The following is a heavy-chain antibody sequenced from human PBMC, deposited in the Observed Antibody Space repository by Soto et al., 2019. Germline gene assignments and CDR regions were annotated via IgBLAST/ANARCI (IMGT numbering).Heavy chain of an antibody. Sequence: SENLSHPCTVSGGSISSCYQIWCRQPPGKGLEWIGYIYYSGSTNYNPSLKSRVTISVDTSKNQFSLKLSSVTAADTAVYYCSILAGCDLHRNAYDIPGQRTIDTGSS. CDR1: GGSISSCY. D-gene: IGHD3-10*01. J-gene: IGHJ3*02. V-gene: IGHV4-59*01. CDR3: SILAGCDLHRNAYDI. CDR2: IYYSGST.